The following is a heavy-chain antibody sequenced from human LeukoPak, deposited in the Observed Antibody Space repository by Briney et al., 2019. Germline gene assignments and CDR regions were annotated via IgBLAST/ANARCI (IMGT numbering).Heavy chain of an antibody. D-gene: IGHD5-18*01. CDR3: ARGGYSYGEDYWFDP. J-gene: IGHJ5*02. Sequence: ASVKVSCKASGYTFTSYYMHWVRQAPGQGLGWMGIINPSGGSTSSAQKFQGRVTMTRDTSTSTVYMELSSLRSEDTAMYYCARGGYSYGEDYWFDPWGQGTLVTVSS. CDR1: GYTFTSYY. V-gene: IGHV1-46*01. CDR2: INPSGGST.